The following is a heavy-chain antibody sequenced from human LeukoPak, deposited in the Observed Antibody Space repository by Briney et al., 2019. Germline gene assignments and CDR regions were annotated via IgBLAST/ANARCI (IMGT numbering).Heavy chain of an antibody. CDR1: GYTFTTYD. CDR2: MNPKSGNT. Sequence: ASVKVSCKASGYTFTTYDINWVRQASGQGLEWMGWMNPKSGNTGYAQRFQGRVTMTRNTSISTAYLELSSLRSEDTAVYYCARGVRPYYYMDVWGKGTTVTVSS. V-gene: IGHV1-8*01. J-gene: IGHJ6*03. CDR3: ARGVRPYYYMDV.